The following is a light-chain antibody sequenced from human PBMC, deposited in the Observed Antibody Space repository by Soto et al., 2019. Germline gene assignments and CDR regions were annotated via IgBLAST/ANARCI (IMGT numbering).Light chain of an antibody. V-gene: IGKV1-39*01. CDR1: QTIRHY. CDR2: AAS. CDR3: QQSYNNPIT. Sequence: DVHVTQSPSSLSASLGDRCTITCLASQTIRHYLNWYQQKSGRAPEPLVYAASNLQSGVPSRFTGSGSGTHFTLTISGLEPADFATYFCQQSYNNPITFGQGTRLEIK. J-gene: IGKJ5*01.